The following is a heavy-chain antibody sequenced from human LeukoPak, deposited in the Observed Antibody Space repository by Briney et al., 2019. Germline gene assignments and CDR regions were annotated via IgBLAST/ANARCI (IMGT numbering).Heavy chain of an antibody. V-gene: IGHV1-3*01. CDR1: GYTFTRYP. J-gene: IGHJ4*02. CDR2: INAGNGNT. CDR3: ARTPTDVLFDY. Sequence: GASVKVSCKASGYTFTRYPMNWVRQAPGQRLEWMGWINAGNGNTKYSQKFQGRVTITRDTSASTAYMELSSLRSEDTAVYYCARTPTDVLFDYWGQGTLVTVSS.